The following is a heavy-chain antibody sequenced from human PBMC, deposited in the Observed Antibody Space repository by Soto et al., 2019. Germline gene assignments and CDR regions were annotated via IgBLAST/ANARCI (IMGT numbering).Heavy chain of an antibody. CDR3: AKNQVRELPRVIDF. Sequence: GGSLRLSCATSGLTLSNYAMSWVRQAPGGGLEWVSSMSGSSSTTYYADSVRGRFTISRDRSKNTLYLQMSSLRAEDTALYYCAKNQVRELPRVIDFWGQGTLVTVSS. D-gene: IGHD1-7*01. J-gene: IGHJ4*02. CDR1: GLTLSNYA. CDR2: MSGSSSTT. V-gene: IGHV3-23*01.